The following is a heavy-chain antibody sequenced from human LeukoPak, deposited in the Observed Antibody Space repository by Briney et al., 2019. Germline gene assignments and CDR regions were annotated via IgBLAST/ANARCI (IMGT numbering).Heavy chain of an antibody. D-gene: IGHD2-15*01. CDR1: GYTFTSYD. V-gene: IGHV1-8*03. CDR3: ARGFPIRSSSFDY. J-gene: IGHJ4*02. Sequence: ATVKVSCKASGYTFTSYDINWVRQATGQGLEWMGWMNPNSGNTGYAQKFQGRVTITRNTSISTAYMELSSLRSEDTAVYYCARGFPIRSSSFDYWGQGTLVTVSS. CDR2: MNPNSGNT.